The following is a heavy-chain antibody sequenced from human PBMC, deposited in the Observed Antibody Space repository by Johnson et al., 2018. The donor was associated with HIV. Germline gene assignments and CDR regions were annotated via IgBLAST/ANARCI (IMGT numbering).Heavy chain of an antibody. CDR2: ISSNGGST. Sequence: VQLVESGGGLVQPGGSLRLSCAASGFTFSSYAMHWVRQAPGKGLEYVSAISSNGGSTYYANSVKGRFTISRDNSKNTLYLQMGSLRAEDTAVYYCAKDRMVYSDSSGHYWTLWDAFDIWGQGTMVTVSS. J-gene: IGHJ3*02. CDR3: AKDRMVYSDSSGHYWTLWDAFDI. D-gene: IGHD3-22*01. V-gene: IGHV3-64*01. CDR1: GFTFSSYA.